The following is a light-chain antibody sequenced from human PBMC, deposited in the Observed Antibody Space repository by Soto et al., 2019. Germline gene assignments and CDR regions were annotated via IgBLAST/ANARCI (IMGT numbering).Light chain of an antibody. Sequence: QTTPTPSPVSPSVGDRITITCRTSQSILKYLNWYQQKPGKAPELLIYAASTLQSGVPSRFSGSGSGTDFTLTISCLQSEDFATYYCQQYYSFPITFGQGTRLEI. J-gene: IGKJ5*01. CDR1: QSILKY. CDR2: AAS. V-gene: IGKV1-39*01. CDR3: QQYYSFPIT.